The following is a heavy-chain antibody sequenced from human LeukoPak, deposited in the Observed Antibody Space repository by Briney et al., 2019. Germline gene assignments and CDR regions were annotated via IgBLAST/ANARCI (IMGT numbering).Heavy chain of an antibody. CDR2: YDGSNK. D-gene: IGHD1-26*01. CDR1: GFTFSSYG. V-gene: IGHV3-30*18. Sequence: LRLSCAASGFTFSSYGMHWVRQAPGKGLEWVAVYDGSNKYYADSVKGRFTISRDNSKNTLYLQMNSLRAEDTAVYYCAKPKVGGYYYYYMDVWGKGTTVTISS. J-gene: IGHJ6*03. CDR3: AKPKVGGYYYYYMDV.